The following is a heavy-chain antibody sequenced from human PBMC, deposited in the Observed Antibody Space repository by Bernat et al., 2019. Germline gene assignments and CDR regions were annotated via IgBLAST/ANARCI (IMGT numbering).Heavy chain of an antibody. V-gene: IGHV3-9*01. CDR1: GFTFDDYA. CDR2: ISWNSGSI. J-gene: IGHJ4*02. D-gene: IGHD6-19*01. CDR3: AKANLEWVGPYFDY. Sequence: EVQLVESGGGLVQPGRSLRLSCAASGFTFDDYAMHWVRQAPGKGLEWVSGISWNSGSIDYADSVKGRFTISRDNAKNSLYLQMNSLRAEDTALYYCAKANLEWVGPYFDYWGQGTLVTVSS.